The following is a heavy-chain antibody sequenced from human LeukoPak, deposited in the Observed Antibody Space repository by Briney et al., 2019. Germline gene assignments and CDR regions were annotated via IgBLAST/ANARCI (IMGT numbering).Heavy chain of an antibody. V-gene: IGHV1-2*02. CDR2: INPNSGGT. J-gene: IGHJ4*02. Sequence: AASVKVSCKASGYTFTSYYMHWVRQAPGQGLEWMGWINPNSGGTNYAQKFQGRVTMTRDTSISTAYMELSRLRSDDTAVYYCARTNVDTAIVTQPVDYWGQGTLVTVSS. CDR1: GYTFTSYY. CDR3: ARTNVDTAIVTQPVDY. D-gene: IGHD5-18*01.